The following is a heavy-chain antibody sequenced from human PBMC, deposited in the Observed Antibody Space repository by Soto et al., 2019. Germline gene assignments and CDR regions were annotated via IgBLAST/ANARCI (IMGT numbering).Heavy chain of an antibody. CDR2: IYHSGST. J-gene: IGHJ5*02. CDR1: GGSISSSNW. CDR3: ARKYSSSWQPYNWFDP. Sequence: SETLSLTCAVSGGSISSSNWWSWVRQPPGKGLEWIGEIYHSGSTNYNPSLKSRVTISVDKSKNQFSLKLSSVTAADTAVYYCARKYSSSWQPYNWFDPWGQGTLVTVSS. D-gene: IGHD6-13*01. V-gene: IGHV4-4*02.